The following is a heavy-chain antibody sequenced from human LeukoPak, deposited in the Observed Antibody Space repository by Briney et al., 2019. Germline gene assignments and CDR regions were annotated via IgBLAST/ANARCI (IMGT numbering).Heavy chain of an antibody. CDR1: GFTFTGYY. CDR2: INPKNGAT. CDR3: ARDGSRVEADY. V-gene: IGHV1-2*02. D-gene: IGHD3-10*01. J-gene: IGHJ4*02. Sequence: ASVKVSCKASGFTFTGYYVHWVRQAPGQGLEWMGWINPKNGATNYAQEFQGRVTLTRDTSFSTAYMELSRLRSDDTAVYYCARDGSRVEADYWGQGTLVTVSS.